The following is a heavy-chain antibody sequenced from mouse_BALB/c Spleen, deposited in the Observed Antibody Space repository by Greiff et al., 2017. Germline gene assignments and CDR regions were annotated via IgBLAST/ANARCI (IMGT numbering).Heavy chain of an antibody. D-gene: IGHD2-2*01. V-gene: IGHV1S81*02. CDR2: INPSNGRT. J-gene: IGHJ2*01. Sequence: QVQLQQPGAELVKPGASVKLSCKASGYTFTSYWMHWVKQRPGQGLEWIGEINPSNGRTNYNEKFKSKATLTVDKSSSTAYMQLSSLTSEDSAVYYCSYGYDWNYWGQRTTLTVSS. CDR1: GYTFTSYW. CDR3: SYGYDWNY.